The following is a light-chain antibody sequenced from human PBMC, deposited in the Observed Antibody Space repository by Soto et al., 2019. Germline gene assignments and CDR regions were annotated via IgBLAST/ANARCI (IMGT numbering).Light chain of an antibody. CDR2: GAS. J-gene: IGKJ1*01. CDR3: RQVGSSRGT. V-gene: IGKV3-20*01. Sequence: IVLTQSPGTLSLSPGERATLSCRASQSVSSSYLAWYQQKPGHAPRLLIYGASSRAIGIPDRFSGSGSGTDCALTISRLVPEGVAVYYCRQVGSSRGTGGQRTKVEIK. CDR1: QSVSSSY.